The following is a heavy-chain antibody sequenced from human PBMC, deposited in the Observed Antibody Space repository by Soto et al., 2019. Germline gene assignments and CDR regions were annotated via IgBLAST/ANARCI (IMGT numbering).Heavy chain of an antibody. V-gene: IGHV4-39*01. CDR3: ARPVLNYYDSSGYGAFDI. CDR2: IYYSGST. D-gene: IGHD3-22*01. J-gene: IGHJ3*02. Sequence: SETLSLTCTVSGGSISSSSYYWGWIRQPPXKGLEWIGSIYYSGSTYYNPSLKSRVTVSVDTSKNQFSLKLSSVTAADTAVYYCARPVLNYYDSSGYGAFDIWGQGTMVTVSS. CDR1: GGSISSSSYY.